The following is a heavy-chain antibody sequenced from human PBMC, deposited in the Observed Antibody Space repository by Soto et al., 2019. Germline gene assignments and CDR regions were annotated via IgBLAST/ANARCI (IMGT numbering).Heavy chain of an antibody. D-gene: IGHD3-22*01. V-gene: IGHV4-39*01. CDR3: ARLNYYDSSGYY. CDR2: IYYSGST. CDR1: GGSISSSGYS. J-gene: IGHJ4*02. Sequence: SETLSLTCTVSGGSISSSGYSWGWIRQPPGKGLEWIGNIYYSGSTYYNPSLKNRVTISEDTSKNQFSLKLTSVTAADTAVYYCARLNYYDSSGYYWGQGTLVTVS.